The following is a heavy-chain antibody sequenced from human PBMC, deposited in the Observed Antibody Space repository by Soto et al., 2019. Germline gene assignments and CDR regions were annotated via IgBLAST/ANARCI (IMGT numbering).Heavy chain of an antibody. Sequence: SQTLSLTCVISGDSVSSNTASWNWIRQSPSRGLEWLGRTYFRPKWYNDYAVSVKSRIIINPDTSNNQFSLQLNSVTPEDTAVYFCAKGDNLGPKTGYAFDPWGQGIMVTVS. V-gene: IGHV6-1*01. J-gene: IGHJ5*02. CDR1: GDSVSSNTAS. CDR3: AKGDNLGPKTGYAFDP. D-gene: IGHD5-12*01. CDR2: TYFRPKWYN.